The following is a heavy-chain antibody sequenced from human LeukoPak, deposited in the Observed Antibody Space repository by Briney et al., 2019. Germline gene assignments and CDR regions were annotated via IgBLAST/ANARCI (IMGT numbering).Heavy chain of an antibody. CDR2: IYYSGST. J-gene: IGHJ4*02. CDR3: ARTADGSYGSGSYYSDY. Sequence: SETLSLTCTVSGGSISSGGYYWSWNRQHPGKGLEWIGYIYYSGSTYYNPSLKSRVTISVDTSKNQFSLKLSSVTAADTAVYYCARTADGSYGSGSYYSDYWGQGTLVTVSS. CDR1: GGSISSGGYY. V-gene: IGHV4-31*03. D-gene: IGHD3-10*01.